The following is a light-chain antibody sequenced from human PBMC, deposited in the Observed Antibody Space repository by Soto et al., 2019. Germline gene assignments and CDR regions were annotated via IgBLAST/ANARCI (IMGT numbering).Light chain of an antibody. CDR3: QQYNNWPPEYT. J-gene: IGKJ2*01. CDR2: GSS. V-gene: IGKV3-15*01. CDR1: QIVGSN. Sequence: EIVLTQSPATLSVSPGDRVTLSCRASQIVGSNLAWYQQKPGQAPRLLIYGSSVRATGIPVRFSGSGSGTEFTLTISSLRSEDFAVYYCQQYNNWPPEYTFGQGTKLEIK.